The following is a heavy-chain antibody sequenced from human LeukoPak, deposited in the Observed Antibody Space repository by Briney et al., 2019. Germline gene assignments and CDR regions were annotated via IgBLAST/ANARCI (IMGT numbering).Heavy chain of an antibody. CDR3: ARVLDYGGNSGDY. Sequence: GGSLRLSCAASGFTFSSYAMSWVRQAPGKGLEWVSAISGSGGSTYYADSVKGRFTISRDNAKNSLYLQMNSLRAEDTAVYYCARVLDYGGNSGDYWGQGTLVTVSS. D-gene: IGHD4-23*01. J-gene: IGHJ4*02. V-gene: IGHV3-23*01. CDR2: ISGSGGST. CDR1: GFTFSSYA.